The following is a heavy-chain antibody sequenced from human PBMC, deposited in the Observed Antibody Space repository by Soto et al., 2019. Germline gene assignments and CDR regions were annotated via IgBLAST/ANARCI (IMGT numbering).Heavy chain of an antibody. CDR3: ARDLWVEPELYYYGMDV. Sequence: QVQLQESGPGLVRPSQTLSLTCTVSGDSISSADYYWRWLRQTPGKGLEWIGHIFYSGTTYYNPSLNSRLTISVGTSKNHFSLRLTSVTAADTAVYYCARDLWVEPELYYYGMDVWCQGTTVTVSS. D-gene: IGHD1-1*01. CDR1: GDSISSADYY. J-gene: IGHJ6*02. V-gene: IGHV4-30-4*01. CDR2: IFYSGTT.